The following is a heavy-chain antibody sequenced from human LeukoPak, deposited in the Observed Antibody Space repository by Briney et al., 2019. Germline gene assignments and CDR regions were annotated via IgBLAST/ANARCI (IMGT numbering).Heavy chain of an antibody. CDR3: ARHNYYNFWNALNWFDP. J-gene: IGHJ5*02. Sequence: SETLSLTCSVSGGSISSNSYYWGWIRQPPGKGLEWIGSIYYSGSTYYNPSFKSRVIMSVDTSKNQFSLKLSSVTAADTALYYCARHNYYNFWNALNWFDPWGQGTPVTVSS. V-gene: IGHV4-39*01. D-gene: IGHD3-3*01. CDR2: IYYSGST. CDR1: GGSISSNSYY.